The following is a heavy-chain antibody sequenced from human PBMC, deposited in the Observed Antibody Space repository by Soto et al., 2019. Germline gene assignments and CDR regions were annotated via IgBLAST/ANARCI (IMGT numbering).Heavy chain of an antibody. Sequence: QVQLQESGPGLVEPSGTLSLTCAVSGDSISSANWWHWVRQSPGKGLEWIGEIHHIGRINHNPSLKSRVTISIDRSKNQVSLKVDSVTAADTAIYYCGRVRQDCSGNSCYLDPWGQGARVTVS. V-gene: IGHV4-4*02. D-gene: IGHD2-2*01. CDR2: IHHIGRI. CDR1: GDSISSANW. J-gene: IGHJ5*02. CDR3: GRVRQDCSGNSCYLDP.